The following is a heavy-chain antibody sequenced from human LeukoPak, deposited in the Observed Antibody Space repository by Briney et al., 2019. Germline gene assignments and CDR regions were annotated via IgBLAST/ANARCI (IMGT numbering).Heavy chain of an antibody. CDR2: IYYSGST. J-gene: IGHJ6*02. CDR3: ARAKAAGKNYYYGMDV. Sequence: SETLSLTCTVSGGSISSYYWSWIRQPPGKGLEWIGYIYYSGSTNYNPSLKSRVTISVDTSKNQFSLKLSSVTAADTAVYYCARAKAAGKNYYYGMDVWGRGTTVTASS. D-gene: IGHD6-13*01. CDR1: GGSISSYY. V-gene: IGHV4-59*01.